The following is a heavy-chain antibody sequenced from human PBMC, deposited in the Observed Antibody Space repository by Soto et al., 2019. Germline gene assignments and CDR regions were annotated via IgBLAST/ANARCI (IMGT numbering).Heavy chain of an antibody. CDR3: ARGVREQLVSLYFDY. Sequence: ASVKVSCKASGYTFTSYGISWVRQAPGQGLEWMGWISAYNGNTNYAQKLQGRVNMTTDTSTSTAYMELRSLRSDDTAVYYCARGVREQLVSLYFDYWGQGTLVTVSS. J-gene: IGHJ4*02. CDR1: GYTFTSYG. D-gene: IGHD6-13*01. CDR2: ISAYNGNT. V-gene: IGHV1-18*01.